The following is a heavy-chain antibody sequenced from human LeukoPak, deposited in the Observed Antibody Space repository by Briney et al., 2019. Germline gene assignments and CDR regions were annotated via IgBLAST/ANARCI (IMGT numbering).Heavy chain of an antibody. J-gene: IGHJ4*02. D-gene: IGHD2-15*01. V-gene: IGHV3-66*01. CDR3: ARDPEDIVVVVAATTFDY. CDR2: SYSGGST. Sequence: GGSLRLSCAASGFSVSSNYINWVRQAPGKGLEWVSVSYSGGSTYYADSVKGRITISRDNSKSTLYLQMNSLRAEETAVYYCARDPEDIVVVVAATTFDYWGQGTLVTASS. CDR1: GFSVSSNY.